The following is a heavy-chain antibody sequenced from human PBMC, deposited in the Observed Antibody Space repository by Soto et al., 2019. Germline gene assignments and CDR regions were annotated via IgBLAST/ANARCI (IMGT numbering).Heavy chain of an antibody. V-gene: IGHV4-31*03. Sequence: QVQLQESGPGLVKPSQTLSLTCTVSGGSISSGGYYWSWIRQHPGKGLEWIGYIYYSGSTYYNPSLKSRVTISVDTSKNQFSLKLSSVTAADTAVYYCARANDSSGPDGLAFDIWGQGTMVTVSS. D-gene: IGHD3-22*01. CDR1: GGSISSGGYY. CDR2: IYYSGST. CDR3: ARANDSSGPDGLAFDI. J-gene: IGHJ3*02.